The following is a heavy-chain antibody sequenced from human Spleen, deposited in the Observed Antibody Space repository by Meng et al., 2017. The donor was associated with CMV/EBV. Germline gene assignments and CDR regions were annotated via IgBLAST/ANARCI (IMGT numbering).Heavy chain of an antibody. CDR1: GFSINTAYY. CDR2: IHRSGTY. J-gene: IGHJ4*02. Sequence: SETLSLTCSVSGFSINTAYYWGWLRQPPGKRLEWIGSIHRSGTYSKNPSVGDRVTMSVDTSRNLFSLKLTSVTAADTAIYYCARDEQWLLDYWGQGQLVTVSS. D-gene: IGHD6-19*01. V-gene: IGHV4-38-2*02. CDR3: ARDEQWLLDY.